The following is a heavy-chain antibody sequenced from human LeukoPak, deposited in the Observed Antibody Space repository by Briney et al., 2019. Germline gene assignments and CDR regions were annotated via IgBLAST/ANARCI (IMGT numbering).Heavy chain of an antibody. V-gene: IGHV3-30*04. CDR3: ARDKDLYANYYFDY. J-gene: IGHJ4*02. D-gene: IGHD5/OR15-5a*01. Sequence: PGRSLKLSCAASGFTFSGYALHWVRQAPGKGLEWVAVISYDGRDKHFADSVKGRFTISRDNSKNTLFLQMSSLRAEDTAVYYCARDKDLYANYYFDYWGQGTLVTVSS. CDR2: ISYDGRDK. CDR1: GFTFSGYA.